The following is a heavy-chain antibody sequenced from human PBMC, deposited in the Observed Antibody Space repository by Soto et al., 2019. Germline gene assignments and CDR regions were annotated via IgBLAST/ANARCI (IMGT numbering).Heavy chain of an antibody. D-gene: IGHD6-13*01. Sequence: GGSLRLSCSASGFTFSSYAMHWVRQAPGKGLEYVSAISSNGGSTYYADSVKGRFTISRDNSKNTLYLQMSSLRAEDTAVYYCVKEVRGLIAAAGTHVPVGMDVWGQGTTVTVSS. CDR2: ISSNGGST. J-gene: IGHJ6*02. V-gene: IGHV3-64D*08. CDR3: VKEVRGLIAAAGTHVPVGMDV. CDR1: GFTFSSYA.